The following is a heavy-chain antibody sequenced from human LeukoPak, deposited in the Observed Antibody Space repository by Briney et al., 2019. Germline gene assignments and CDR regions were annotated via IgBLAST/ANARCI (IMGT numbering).Heavy chain of an antibody. Sequence: SETLSLTCTVSGYSISSGYYWGWIRQPPGKGLEWIGSIYYSGSTYYNPSLKSRVTISVDTSKNQFSLKLSSVTAADTAVYYCARHLALDYWFDPWGQGTLVTVSS. D-gene: IGHD3-16*01. V-gene: IGHV4-38-2*02. CDR1: GYSISSGYY. J-gene: IGHJ5*02. CDR3: ARHLALDYWFDP. CDR2: IYYSGST.